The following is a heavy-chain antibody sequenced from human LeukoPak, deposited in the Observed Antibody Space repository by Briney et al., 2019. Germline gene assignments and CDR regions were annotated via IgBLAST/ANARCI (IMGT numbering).Heavy chain of an antibody. V-gene: IGHV3-23*01. CDR2: IDRSGDDT. CDR3: ARGNWNYPFDY. Sequence: GGSLRLSCAASGFTFSRHAMSWVRQAPGRGLEWVSTIDRSGDDTYYRDSVKGRFTISRDNSKSTLYLQMYSLRAGDTAVYYCARGNWNYPFDYWGQGTLVTVSS. D-gene: IGHD1-7*01. CDR1: GFTFSRHA. J-gene: IGHJ4*02.